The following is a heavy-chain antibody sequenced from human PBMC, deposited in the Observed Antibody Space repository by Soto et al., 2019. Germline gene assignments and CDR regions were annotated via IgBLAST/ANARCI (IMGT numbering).Heavy chain of an antibody. Sequence: PGGSLRLSCAASGFTFSSYSMNWVRQAPGKGLEWVSSISSSSSYIYYADSVKGRFTISRDNAKNSLYLQMNSLRAEDTAVYYCASYYDFWSGAGSFYSLSDAFDIWGRGTMVTVSS. CDR1: GFTFSSYS. J-gene: IGHJ3*02. D-gene: IGHD3-3*01. CDR2: ISSSSSYI. CDR3: ASYYDFWSGAGSFYSLSDAFDI. V-gene: IGHV3-21*01.